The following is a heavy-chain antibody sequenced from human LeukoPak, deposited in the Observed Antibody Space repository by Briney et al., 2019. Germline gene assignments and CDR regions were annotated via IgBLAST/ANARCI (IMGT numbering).Heavy chain of an antibody. CDR3: ARDVWTGVAVSDY. CDR1: GFTFSSYW. V-gene: IGHV3-7*01. CDR2: IKEDGSIQ. Sequence: GGSQRLSCVASGFTFSSYWMTWARDARGKGLEGLANIKEDGSIQHYLDSVRGRFTISRDKAQTSVYLQQNSLRADDTAVYYCARDVWTGVAVSDYWGQGTLVTVSS. D-gene: IGHD6-19*01. J-gene: IGHJ4*02.